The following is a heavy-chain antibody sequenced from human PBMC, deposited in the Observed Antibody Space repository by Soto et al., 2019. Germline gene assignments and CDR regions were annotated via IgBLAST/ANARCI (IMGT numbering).Heavy chain of an antibody. Sequence: GGSLRLSCAASGFTFSGSAMHWVRQASGKGLEWVGRIRSKANSYATAYAASVKGRFTISRDDSKNTAYLQMNSLKTEDTAVYYCTRPKEDRGYSYGDNWFDPWGQGTLVTVPQ. CDR2: IRSKANSYAT. CDR3: TRPKEDRGYSYGDNWFDP. V-gene: IGHV3-73*01. D-gene: IGHD5-18*01. J-gene: IGHJ5*02. CDR1: GFTFSGSA.